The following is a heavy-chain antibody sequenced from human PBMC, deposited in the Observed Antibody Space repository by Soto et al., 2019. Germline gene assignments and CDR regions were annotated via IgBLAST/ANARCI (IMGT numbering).Heavy chain of an antibody. V-gene: IGHV4-39*01. J-gene: IGHJ4*02. D-gene: IGHD3-16*02. CDR3: ASRPADYRVDY. Sequence: QLRLQESSPGLVKPSGTLSLTCTVSGGSIYTSSWYWGWIRQPPGKGLEWIGSFYYDGNTYYNPSLKSRGTISVDTSQNQFSLKMTSVTAADTAVYFCASRPADYRVDYRGQGTLVIVSS. CDR2: FYYDGNT. CDR1: GGSIYTSSWY.